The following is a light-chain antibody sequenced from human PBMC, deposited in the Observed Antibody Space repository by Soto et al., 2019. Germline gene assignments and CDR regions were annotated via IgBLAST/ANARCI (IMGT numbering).Light chain of an antibody. CDR2: WAS. CDR3: YQYYGTSR. V-gene: IGKV4-1*01. CDR1: QSLLFSANNKNY. J-gene: IGKJ1*01. Sequence: DIVVTQSPDSLAVSLGERATIDCKSSQSLLFSANNKNYLAWYQQKPGQPPRLLISWASTRESWVPDRFSGSGSGTDFTLTSSSLQPEDVAVYYCYQYYGTSRFGQGTRVEIK.